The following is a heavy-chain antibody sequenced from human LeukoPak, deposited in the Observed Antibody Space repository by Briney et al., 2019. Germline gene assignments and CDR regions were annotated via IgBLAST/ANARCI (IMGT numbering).Heavy chain of an antibody. V-gene: IGHV3-66*02. CDR1: GFTVSRNH. Sequence: GGSLRLSCAASGFTVSRNHMNWVRQAPGKGLEWVSVICSGGSTNYADSVKGRFTISRDNSKNTLYLQMNSLRPEDTAVYFCARVRSRDLDYWGQGTLVTVSS. CDR3: ARVRSRDLDY. D-gene: IGHD3-10*01. CDR2: ICSGGST. J-gene: IGHJ4*02.